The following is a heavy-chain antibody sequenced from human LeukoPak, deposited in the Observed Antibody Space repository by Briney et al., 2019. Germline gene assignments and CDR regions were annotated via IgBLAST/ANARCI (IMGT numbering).Heavy chain of an antibody. D-gene: IGHD6-6*01. V-gene: IGHV3-23*01. CDR2: ISVSGAST. CDR3: AKDEYTTSPVTFDY. J-gene: IGHJ4*02. Sequence: GGSLRLSCAASGFTFSSYAMSWVRQVPGKGLEWVSAISVSGASTYYADSVKGRFTISRDNSKNTLYLQMKSLRAEDTAVYYCAKDEYTTSPVTFDYWGQGTLVTVSS. CDR1: GFTFSSYA.